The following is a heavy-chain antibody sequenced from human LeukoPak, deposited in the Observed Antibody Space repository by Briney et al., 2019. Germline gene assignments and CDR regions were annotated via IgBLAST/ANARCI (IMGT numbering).Heavy chain of an antibody. V-gene: IGHV3-15*01. J-gene: IGHJ4*02. D-gene: IGHD3-22*01. CDR3: ALYYDSSGYYSPFDY. CDR2: IKSKTDGGTT. CDR1: GFTFSSNW. Sequence: GGSLRLSCAASGFTFSSNWMSWVRQAPGKGLEWVGRIKSKTDGGTTDYAAPVKGRFTISRDDSKNTLYLQMNSLRAEDTAVYYRALYYDSSGYYSPFDYWGQGTLVTVSS.